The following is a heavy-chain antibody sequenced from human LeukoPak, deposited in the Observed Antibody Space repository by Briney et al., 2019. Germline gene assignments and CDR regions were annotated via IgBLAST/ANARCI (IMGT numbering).Heavy chain of an antibody. D-gene: IGHD3-3*02. Sequence: ASVKVSCKASGYTFTAYYMHWVRHVPGQGLEWMGRINPNSGDTDYAQKFQGRVIMTRDTSISTAYMEVSRLRSDDTAVYYCVRPDRIFGVPAAFDAWGQGTLVAVSS. V-gene: IGHV1-2*06. CDR1: GYTFTAYY. CDR2: INPNSGDT. J-gene: IGHJ3*01. CDR3: VRPDRIFGVPAAFDA.